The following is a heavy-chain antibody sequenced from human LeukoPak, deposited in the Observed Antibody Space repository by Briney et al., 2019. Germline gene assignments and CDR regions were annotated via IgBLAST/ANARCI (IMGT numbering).Heavy chain of an antibody. D-gene: IGHD6-13*01. V-gene: IGHV3-23*01. CDR3: AKDYSGSWYYFDY. Sequence: RGSLRLSCAASGFTFSIYAITWVRQAPGKGLEWVSTISGSGGSTYYADSVKGRFTISRDNSKNTLYLQINSLRPEDTAIYYCAKDYSGSWYYFDYWGQGTLVTVSS. J-gene: IGHJ4*02. CDR2: ISGSGGST. CDR1: GFTFSIYA.